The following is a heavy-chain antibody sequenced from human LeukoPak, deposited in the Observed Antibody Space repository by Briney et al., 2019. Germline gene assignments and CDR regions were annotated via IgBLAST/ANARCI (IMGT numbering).Heavy chain of an antibody. CDR3: AKDLELLWFGELSPNWFDP. CDR1: GFTFSSSA. V-gene: IGHV3-30*18. J-gene: IGHJ5*02. CDR2: ISYDGSNK. D-gene: IGHD3-10*01. Sequence: GGSLRLSCAASGFTFSSSAMSWVRQAPGKGLEWVAVISYDGSNKYYADSVKGRFTISRDNSKNTLYLQMNSLRAEDTAVYYCAKDLELLWFGELSPNWFDPWGQGTLVTVSS.